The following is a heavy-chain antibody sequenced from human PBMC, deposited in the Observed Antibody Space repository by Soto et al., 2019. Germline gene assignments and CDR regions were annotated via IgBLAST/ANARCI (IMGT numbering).Heavy chain of an antibody. V-gene: IGHV3-33*01. CDR3: AGEPQGGAHDMDL. CDR2: ISCDRSRS. CDR1: KVTFSIYD. D-gene: IGHD3-16*01. J-gene: IGHJ6*02. Sequence: MRLSCTAAKVTFSIYDMQWGRLVPATGLPRLNMISCDRSRSFYAESVKRRFTIPRDNPKHQVYLKMRRLRAEDPSSYYCAGEPQGGAHDMDLLGQGTTVSFSS.